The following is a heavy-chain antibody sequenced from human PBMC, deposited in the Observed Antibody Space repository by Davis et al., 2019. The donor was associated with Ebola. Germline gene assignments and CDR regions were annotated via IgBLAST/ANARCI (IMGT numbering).Heavy chain of an antibody. CDR3: ARGAEWELLYFDY. D-gene: IGHD1-26*01. J-gene: IGHJ4*02. CDR2: INPTSGGT. Sequence: ASVKVSCKAAGYTFTSYDINWVRQATGQGLEWMGWINPTSGGTNYAQNFQGRVTMTRDTSISTAYMELSRLRSDDTAVYYCARGAEWELLYFDYWGQGTLVTVSS. CDR1: GYTFTSYD. V-gene: IGHV1-2*02.